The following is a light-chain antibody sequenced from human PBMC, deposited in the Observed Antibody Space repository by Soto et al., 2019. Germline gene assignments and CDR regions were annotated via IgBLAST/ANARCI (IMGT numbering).Light chain of an antibody. CDR3: QHIHSIPIT. V-gene: IGKV1-39*01. J-gene: IGKJ5*01. Sequence: DIQMTQSPSSLSASVGDRVTITCRASQSVSGDLNWYQQKAGKAPKLLIYAASSLQSGVPSRFSGSGSGTHFTLTISSLQPEDFATYYCQHIHSIPITFGQGTRLEIK. CDR1: QSVSGD. CDR2: AAS.